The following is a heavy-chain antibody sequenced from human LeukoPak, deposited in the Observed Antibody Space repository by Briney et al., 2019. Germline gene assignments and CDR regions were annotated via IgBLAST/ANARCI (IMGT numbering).Heavy chain of an antibody. V-gene: IGHV4-59*01. D-gene: IGHD2-21*02. Sequence: SETLSLTCTASGGSISSYYWSWIRQPPGKGLEWIGYIYYSGSTNYNPSLKSRVTISVDTSKNQFSLKLSSVTAADTAVYYCARDRYCGGDCYSYAFDIWGQGTMVTVSS. CDR1: GGSISSYY. J-gene: IGHJ3*02. CDR2: IYYSGST. CDR3: ARDRYCGGDCYSYAFDI.